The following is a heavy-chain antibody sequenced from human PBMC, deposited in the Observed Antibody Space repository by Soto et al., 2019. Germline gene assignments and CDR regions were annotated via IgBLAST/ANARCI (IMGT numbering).Heavy chain of an antibody. V-gene: IGHV3-74*01. CDR3: VSTSLLVAVATREDF. J-gene: IGHJ4*02. D-gene: IGHD2-15*01. Sequence: EVQLVESGGGLVQPGESLRLSCAASGFTFSNYWMPWVRQAPGKGLVWVSRIDSDGSRITYADFVKGRFTISRDNAKNTVYLHMNSLTAEDTAVYYCVSTSLLVAVATREDFWGQGTLVTVSS. CDR1: GFTFSNYW. CDR2: IDSDGSRI.